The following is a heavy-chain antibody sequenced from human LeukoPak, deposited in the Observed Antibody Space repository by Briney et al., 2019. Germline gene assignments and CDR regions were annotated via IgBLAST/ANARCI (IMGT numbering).Heavy chain of an antibody. J-gene: IGHJ6*02. CDR3: ARVGGVCTSGWCSYDMDV. CDR1: GFTFSTYG. CDR2: ISSSATTT. V-gene: IGHV3-48*03. Sequence: SGGSLRLSCQASGFTFSTYGMNWVRQAPGKGLEWVSYISSSATTTYYADSVKGRFTISRDDAKNSLYLQMNSLRAEDAAVYYCARVGGVCTSGWCSYDMDVWGQGTTVTVSS. D-gene: IGHD6-19*01.